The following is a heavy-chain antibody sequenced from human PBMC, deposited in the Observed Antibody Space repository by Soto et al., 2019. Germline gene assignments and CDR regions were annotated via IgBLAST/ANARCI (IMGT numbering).Heavy chain of an antibody. J-gene: IGHJ6*02. D-gene: IGHD1-1*01. CDR2: ISTRSTYT. CDR3: ARDLAWKRGKVGRYYYGMDV. V-gene: IGHV3-11*06. CDR1: GFIFSDYY. Sequence: GGSLRLSCAASGFIFSDYYMSWVRQTPGKGLERISYISTRSTYTNYADSVKGRFTISRDNTKNSLYLQMDSLRVEDTAVYYCARDLAWKRGKVGRYYYGMDVWGQGTTVTVSS.